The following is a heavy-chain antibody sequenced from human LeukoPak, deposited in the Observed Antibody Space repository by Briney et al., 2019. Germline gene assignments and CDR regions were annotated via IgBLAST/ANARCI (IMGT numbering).Heavy chain of an antibody. Sequence: SETLSLTCAVYGGSFSGYYWSWIRQPPGKGLEWIGEINHSGSTNYNPSLKSRVTISVDTSKNQFSLKLSSVTAADTAMYYCARYGDSSGRWAFDIWGQGTMVTVSS. CDR3: ARYGDSSGRWAFDI. V-gene: IGHV4-34*01. D-gene: IGHD3-22*01. CDR1: GGSFSGYY. CDR2: INHSGST. J-gene: IGHJ3*02.